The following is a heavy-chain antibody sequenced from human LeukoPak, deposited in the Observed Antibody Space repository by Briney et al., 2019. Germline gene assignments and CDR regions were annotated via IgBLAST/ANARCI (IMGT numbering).Heavy chain of an antibody. CDR1: GYTFTSYA. D-gene: IGHD6-13*01. CDR3: AAAYIAAAGNFDY. J-gene: IGHJ4*02. V-gene: IGHV1-3*01. Sequence: ASVKVSCKASGYTFTSYAMHWVRQAPGQRLEWMGWVNAGNGNTKYSQKFQGRVTITRDTSASTAYMELSSLRSEDTAVYYCAAAYIAAAGNFDYWGQGTLVTVSS. CDR2: VNAGNGNT.